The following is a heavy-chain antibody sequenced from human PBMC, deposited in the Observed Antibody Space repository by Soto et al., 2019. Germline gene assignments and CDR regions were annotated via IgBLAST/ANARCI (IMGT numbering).Heavy chain of an antibody. Sequence: SETLSLTCAVYGGSFSGYYWSWIRQPPGKGLEWIGEINHSGSTNYNPSLKSRVTISVDTSKNQFSLKLSSVTAADTAVYYCARVGAYDFWSGYYTAYYYYMDVWGKRTKVTVSS. D-gene: IGHD3-3*01. CDR1: GGSFSGYY. CDR2: INHSGST. CDR3: ARVGAYDFWSGYYTAYYYYMDV. V-gene: IGHV4-34*01. J-gene: IGHJ6*03.